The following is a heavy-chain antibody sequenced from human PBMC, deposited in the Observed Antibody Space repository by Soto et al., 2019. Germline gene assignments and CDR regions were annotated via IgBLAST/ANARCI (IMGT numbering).Heavy chain of an antibody. V-gene: IGHV3-11*05. CDR3: ARDHYYDSSGYRWFDP. CDR1: GFTFSDYY. CDR2: ISSSSSYT. D-gene: IGHD3-22*01. J-gene: IGHJ5*02. Sequence: GGSLRLSCAASGFTFSDYYMSWIRQAPGKGLEWVSYISSSSSYTNYADSVKGRFTISRDNAKNSLYLQMNSLRAEDTAVYYCARDHYYDSSGYRWFDPWGQGTLVTVSS.